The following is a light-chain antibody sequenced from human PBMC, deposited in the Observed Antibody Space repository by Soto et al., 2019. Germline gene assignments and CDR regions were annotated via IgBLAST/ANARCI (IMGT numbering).Light chain of an antibody. Sequence: DIQMTQSPSSLSASVGDRVTITCRASQSISSYLNWYQQKPGKAPKLLIYAAYSLQSGVPSRFSGSGSGTDFTLTISSLQPEDFATYYCQRSYSTPITFGQWTRLEIK. V-gene: IGKV1-39*01. CDR2: AAY. J-gene: IGKJ5*01. CDR1: QSISSY. CDR3: QRSYSTPIT.